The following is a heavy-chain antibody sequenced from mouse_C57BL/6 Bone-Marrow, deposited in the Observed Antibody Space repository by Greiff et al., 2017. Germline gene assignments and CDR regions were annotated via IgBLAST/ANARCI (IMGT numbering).Heavy chain of an antibody. V-gene: IGHV5-16*01. CDR3: ASDTGSSYGYFDV. Sequence: EVKLVESEGGLVQPGSSMKLSCTASGFTFSDYYMAWVRQVPEKGLEWVANINYDGSSTYYLDSLKSRFIISGDHAKNILYLQMNSLKSDDTATYYCASDTGSSYGYFDVWGTGTPVTVSA. D-gene: IGHD1-1*01. CDR1: GFTFSDYY. CDR2: INYDGSST. J-gene: IGHJ1*03.